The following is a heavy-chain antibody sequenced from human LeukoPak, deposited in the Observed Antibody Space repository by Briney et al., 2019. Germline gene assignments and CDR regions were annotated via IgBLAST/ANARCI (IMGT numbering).Heavy chain of an antibody. Sequence: GGSLRLSCAASGFTFSSYGMSWVRQAPGKGLEWVSAISGSGGSTYYADSVKGRFTISRDNSKNTLYLQMNSLRAEDTAVYYCAKDPADYDILTGTDYWGQGTLVTVSS. CDR3: AKDPADYDILTGTDY. D-gene: IGHD3-9*01. CDR2: ISGSGGST. V-gene: IGHV3-23*01. J-gene: IGHJ4*02. CDR1: GFTFSSYG.